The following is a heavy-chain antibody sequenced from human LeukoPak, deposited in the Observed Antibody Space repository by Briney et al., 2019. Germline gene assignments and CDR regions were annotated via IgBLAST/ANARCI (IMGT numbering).Heavy chain of an antibody. CDR3: ARAEVGASGGL. CDR2: ISVNNGYT. J-gene: IGHJ4*02. D-gene: IGHD1-26*01. CDR1: GYTFANYG. Sequence: ASVKVSCNASGYTFANYGISWVRQAPGQGLQWMGWISVNNGYTNYAQKLQGRVTTTTDTSTSTAYMELSSLRSGDTAVYYCARAEVGASGGLWGQGTLVTVSS. V-gene: IGHV1-18*01.